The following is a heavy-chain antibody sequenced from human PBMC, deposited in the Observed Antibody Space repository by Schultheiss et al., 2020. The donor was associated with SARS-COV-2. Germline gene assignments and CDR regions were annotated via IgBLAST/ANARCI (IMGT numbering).Heavy chain of an antibody. CDR3: ARSDYYYAMDV. CDR1: GGSISSGDYY. Sequence: LRLSCTVSGGSISSGDYYWSWIRQPPGKGLEWIGYIYYTGTTNYNPSLQSRVTISVDTSKNQFSLKLSSVTAADTAVYSCARSDYYYAMDVWGQGTTVTVSS. CDR2: IYYTGTT. V-gene: IGHV4-30-4*01. J-gene: IGHJ6*02.